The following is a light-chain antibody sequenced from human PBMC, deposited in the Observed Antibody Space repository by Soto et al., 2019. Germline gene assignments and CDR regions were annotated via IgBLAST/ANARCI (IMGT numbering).Light chain of an antibody. Sequence: DIQMTQSPSTLSASIGDRVTITCRASRAIGDWLAWYQKRPGKAPRLLIYRASRLESGVPSRFSGSDSGTDFTLTISGLQPDDFASYYCQQYNTFSFAFGQGTKVDI. CDR3: QQYNTFSFA. J-gene: IGKJ2*01. CDR1: RAIGDW. V-gene: IGKV1-5*03. CDR2: RAS.